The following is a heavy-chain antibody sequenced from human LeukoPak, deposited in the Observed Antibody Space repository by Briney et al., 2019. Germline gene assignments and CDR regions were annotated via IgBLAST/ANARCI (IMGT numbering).Heavy chain of an antibody. Sequence: PSETLSLTCTVSGGSISNSGYYWGWIRQPPGKGLQWIGSIYDNGVTYQNSSLRSRVTISLDTSKNQFSLKLNSVTAADTAVYYCARDQSGGRGLNAFDIWGQGTMVTVSS. CDR3: ARDQSGGRGLNAFDI. CDR1: GGSISNSGYY. V-gene: IGHV4-39*07. D-gene: IGHD2-15*01. CDR2: IYDNGVT. J-gene: IGHJ3*02.